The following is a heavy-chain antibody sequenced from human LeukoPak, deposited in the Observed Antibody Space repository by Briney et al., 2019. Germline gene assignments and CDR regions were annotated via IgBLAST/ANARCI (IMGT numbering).Heavy chain of an antibody. V-gene: IGHV3-66*02. D-gene: IGHD3-22*01. CDR1: GFTVSSNY. Sequence: PGGSLRLSCAASGFTVSSNYMSWVRQAPGKGLEWVSVIYSGGSTYYADSVKGRFTISRDNSKNTLYLQMNSLRAEDTAVYYCAGYYDSSGYCYFDYWGQGTLVTVSS. J-gene: IGHJ4*02. CDR3: AGYYDSSGYCYFDY. CDR2: IYSGGST.